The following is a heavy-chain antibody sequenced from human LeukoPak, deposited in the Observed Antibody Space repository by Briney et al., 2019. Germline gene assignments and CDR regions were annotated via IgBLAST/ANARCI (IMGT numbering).Heavy chain of an antibody. CDR2: IYHSGST. CDR1: GGSISSGYY. CDR3: ARDLAGYSYGLNWFDP. J-gene: IGHJ5*02. D-gene: IGHD5-18*01. V-gene: IGHV4-38-2*02. Sequence: SETLSLTCTVSGGSISSGYYWGWIRQPPGKGLEWIGSIYHSGSTYYNPSLKSRVTISVDTSKNQFSLKLSSVTAADTAVYYCARDLAGYSYGLNWFDPWGQGTLVTVSS.